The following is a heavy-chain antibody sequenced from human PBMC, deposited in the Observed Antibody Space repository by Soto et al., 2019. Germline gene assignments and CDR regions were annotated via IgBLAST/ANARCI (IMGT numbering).Heavy chain of an antibody. CDR1: GFTFSSYG. Sequence: PGGSLRLSCAASGFTFSSYGMHWVRQAPGKGLEWVAVIWYDGSNKYYADSVKGRFTISRDNSKNTLYLQMNSLRAEDTAVYYCARELLAVVPPSHGYGMDVWGQGTTVTVSS. CDR3: ARELLAVVPPSHGYGMDV. D-gene: IGHD2-2*01. V-gene: IGHV3-33*01. CDR2: IWYDGSNK. J-gene: IGHJ6*02.